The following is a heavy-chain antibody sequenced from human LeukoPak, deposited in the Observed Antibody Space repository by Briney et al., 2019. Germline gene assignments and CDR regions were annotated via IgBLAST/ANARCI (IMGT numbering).Heavy chain of an antibody. CDR3: ARGPYSYDSSGAFDI. CDR1: GDSISSGDYY. Sequence: SETLSLTCTVSGDSISSGDYYWSWIRQPAGKGLEWIGRISSSGSTNYNPSLKSRVTISVDTSKNQFSLKLSSVTAADTAVYFCARGPYSYDSSGAFDIWGQGTMVTVYS. CDR2: ISSSGST. J-gene: IGHJ3*02. V-gene: IGHV4-61*02. D-gene: IGHD3-22*01.